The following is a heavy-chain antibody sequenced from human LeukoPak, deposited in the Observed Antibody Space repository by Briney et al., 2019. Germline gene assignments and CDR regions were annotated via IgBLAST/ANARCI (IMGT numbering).Heavy chain of an antibody. Sequence: KTSETLSLTCTVSGGSISSYYWSWIRQPPGKGLEWIGYIYYSGSTNYNPSLKSRVTISVDTSKNQFSLKLSSVTAADTAVYYCARVTPAALAYYGMDVWGQGTTVTVSS. CDR3: ARVTPAALAYYGMDV. V-gene: IGHV4-59*01. D-gene: IGHD2-2*01. J-gene: IGHJ6*02. CDR2: IYYSGST. CDR1: GGSISSYY.